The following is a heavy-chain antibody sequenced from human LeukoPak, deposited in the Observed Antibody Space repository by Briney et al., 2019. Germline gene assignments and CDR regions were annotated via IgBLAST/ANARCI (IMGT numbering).Heavy chain of an antibody. Sequence: SETLSLTCAVSGGSISSSNWWSWIRQTPGTGLEWIGSISYNGHTNYNPSLKSRVTISGDTSEDHFSLQVRSVTAADTAVYYCARQSSWRGRYCFDPWGQGIMVIVSS. J-gene: IGHJ5*02. D-gene: IGHD3-3*01. CDR2: ISYNGHT. CDR1: GGSISSSNW. V-gene: IGHV4-39*01. CDR3: ARQSSWRGRYCFDP.